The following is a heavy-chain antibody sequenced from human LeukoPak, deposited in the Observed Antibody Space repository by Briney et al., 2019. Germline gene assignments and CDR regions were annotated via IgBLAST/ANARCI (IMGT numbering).Heavy chain of an antibody. CDR2: ISGSAGST. D-gene: IGHD5-18*01. V-gene: IGHV3-23*01. CDR1: GFTFSSYA. CDR3: AKVSSGYSYYIDY. J-gene: IGHJ4*02. Sequence: GGSLRLSCAASGFTFSSYAMSWVRQAPGKGLEWVSAISGSAGSTYYADSVKGRFTISRDNSKNTLYLQMNSLRAEDRAVYYCAKVSSGYSYYIDYWGQGTLVTVSS.